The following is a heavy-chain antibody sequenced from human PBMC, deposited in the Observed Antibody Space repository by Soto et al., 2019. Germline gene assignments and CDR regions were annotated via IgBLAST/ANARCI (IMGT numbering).Heavy chain of an antibody. CDR1: GFTFSSYW. D-gene: IGHD4-17*01. CDR2: IKQDGSEK. CDR3: AIDIYGDYVGPRYHDAFDI. J-gene: IGHJ3*02. V-gene: IGHV3-7*01. Sequence: GGSLRLSCAASGFTFSSYWMSWVRQAPGKGLEWVANIKQDGSEKYYVDSVKGRFTISRDNAKNSLYLQMNSLRAEDTAVYYCAIDIYGDYVGPRYHDAFDIWGQGTMVTVSS.